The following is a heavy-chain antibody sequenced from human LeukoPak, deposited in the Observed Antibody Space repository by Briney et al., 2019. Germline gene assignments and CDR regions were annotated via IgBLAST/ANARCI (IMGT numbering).Heavy chain of an antibody. CDR3: ASPLLVRNSSAFDV. V-gene: IGHV5-51*01. CDR2: IYPGDSDT. Sequence: GESLKISCKSSGYRFAIYWIGRVRQMPGKGLEWMGIIYPGDSDTQYSPSFQGQVTISVDKSINTAYLQWSSLKASDTATYYCASPLLVRNSSAFDVWGQGTVVTVSS. J-gene: IGHJ3*01. CDR1: GYRFAIYW. D-gene: IGHD6-6*01.